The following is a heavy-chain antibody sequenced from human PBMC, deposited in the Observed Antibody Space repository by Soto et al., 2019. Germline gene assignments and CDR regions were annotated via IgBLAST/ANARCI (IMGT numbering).Heavy chain of an antibody. Sequence: LRLSCAASGFTFSSYAMSWVRQAPGKGLEWVSAISGSGGSRYYADSVKGRFTISRDNSKNTLYLQMNSLRAEDTAVYYCAKGWPLVGEPWFDPWGQGTLVTVSS. J-gene: IGHJ5*02. D-gene: IGHD1-26*01. CDR2: ISGSGGSR. CDR3: AKGWPLVGEPWFDP. CDR1: GFTFSSYA. V-gene: IGHV3-23*01.